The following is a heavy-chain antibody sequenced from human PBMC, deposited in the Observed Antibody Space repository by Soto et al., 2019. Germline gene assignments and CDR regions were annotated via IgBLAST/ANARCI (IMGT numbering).Heavy chain of an antibody. Sequence: GGSLRLSCAASGFTFNNYWMHWVRQAPGKGLVWVSRIKNDGSSTSYADSVKGRFTISRDNAKNRRYLQMNSLRVEDMAVYHCARARCGGGTCYSNDAFDIWGQGTMVTVSS. D-gene: IGHD2-15*01. CDR3: ARARCGGGTCYSNDAFDI. J-gene: IGHJ3*02. CDR1: GFTFNNYW. V-gene: IGHV3-74*01. CDR2: IKNDGSST.